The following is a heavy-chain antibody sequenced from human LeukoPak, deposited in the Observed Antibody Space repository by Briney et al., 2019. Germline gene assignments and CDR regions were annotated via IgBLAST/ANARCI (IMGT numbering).Heavy chain of an antibody. CDR2: ISYDGSNK. CDR3: AKTSGGNY. V-gene: IGHV3-30-3*02. Sequence: GGSLRLSCAASGFTFSSYAMHWVRQAPGKGLEWVAVISYDGSNKYYADSVKGRFTISRDNSKNTLYLQMNSLRAEDTAVYYCAKTSGGNYWGQGTLVTVSS. CDR1: GFTFSSYA. D-gene: IGHD2-15*01. J-gene: IGHJ4*02.